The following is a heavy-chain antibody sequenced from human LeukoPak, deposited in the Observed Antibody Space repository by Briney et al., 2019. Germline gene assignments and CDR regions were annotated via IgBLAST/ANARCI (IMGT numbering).Heavy chain of an antibody. CDR1: RFTFSSFS. D-gene: IGHD6-13*01. CDR3: AREGQQLGSEIDY. CDR2: ISSGGRYI. J-gene: IGHJ4*02. Sequence: PGGSLRLSCAPSRFTFSSFSMNWVRQAPGKGLEWVPSISSGGRYIFYADSVKGRFTISRDSAKYSLHLQKNSLRAEDTAVYYCAREGQQLGSEIDYWGQGTLVTVSS. V-gene: IGHV3-21*01.